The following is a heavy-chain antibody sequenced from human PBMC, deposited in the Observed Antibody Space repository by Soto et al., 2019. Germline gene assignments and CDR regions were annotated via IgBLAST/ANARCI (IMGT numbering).Heavy chain of an antibody. CDR1: GGTFSSYA. CDR3: ARTYCSGGSCYSGPGYYYYYGMDV. D-gene: IGHD2-15*01. Sequence: QVQLVQSGAEVKKPGSSVKVSCKASGGTFSSYAISWVRQAPGQGLEWMGGIIPIFGTANYAQKFQGRVTITADESKSTAYMELSSLRSEDTAVYYCARTYCSGGSCYSGPGYYYYYGMDVWGQGTTVTVSS. CDR2: IIPIFGTA. J-gene: IGHJ6*02. V-gene: IGHV1-69*12.